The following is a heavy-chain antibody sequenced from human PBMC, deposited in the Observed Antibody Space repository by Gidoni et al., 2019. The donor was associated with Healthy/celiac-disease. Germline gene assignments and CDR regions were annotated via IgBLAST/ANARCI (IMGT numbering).Heavy chain of an antibody. CDR3: ARDAQIQLWFPFDP. J-gene: IGHJ5*02. CDR2: ISSSSSTI. V-gene: IGHV3-48*02. D-gene: IGHD5-18*01. CDR1: GFTFRCYS. Sequence: EVQLVESGGGLVQPGGSLSLSSPASGFTFRCYSIDWVRQAPGKGLEWVSYISSSSSTIYYADSVKGRFTISRDNAKNSLYLQMNSLRDEDTAVYYCARDAQIQLWFPFDPWGQGTLVTVSS.